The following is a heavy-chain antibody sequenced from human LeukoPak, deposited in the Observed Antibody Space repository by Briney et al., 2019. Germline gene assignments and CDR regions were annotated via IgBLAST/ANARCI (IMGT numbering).Heavy chain of an antibody. CDR3: ARDPHCRSTSCYTPYFDY. Sequence: GGSLRPFCGASGFTLSSYSMNRVRQAPGKGLEWVSSINSSSSYIYHADSVKGRVTISRENAKNTLYLQMNTLRAEDTAVYYCARDPHCRSTSCYTPYFDYSGQGTLVTVSS. D-gene: IGHD2-2*02. CDR1: GFTLSSYS. CDR2: INSSSSYI. J-gene: IGHJ4*02. V-gene: IGHV3-21*01.